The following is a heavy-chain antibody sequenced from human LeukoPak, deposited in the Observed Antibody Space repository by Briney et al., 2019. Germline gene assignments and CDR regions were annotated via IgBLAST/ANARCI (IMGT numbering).Heavy chain of an antibody. CDR2: INHSGST. D-gene: IGHD3-3*01. J-gene: IGHJ4*02. V-gene: IGHV4-34*01. Sequence: PSETLSLTCAVYGGSFSGYYWSWIRQPPGKGLEWIGEINHSGSTNYNPSLKSRVTISVDTSKNQFSLKLSSVTAADTAVYYCARVGITIFGVVIINFDYWGQGTLVTVSS. CDR3: ARVGITIFGVVIINFDY. CDR1: GGSFSGYY.